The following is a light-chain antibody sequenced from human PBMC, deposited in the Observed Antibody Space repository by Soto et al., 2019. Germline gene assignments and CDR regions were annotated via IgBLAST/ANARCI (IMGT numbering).Light chain of an antibody. J-gene: IGLJ1*01. V-gene: IGLV2-23*02. CDR2: EVS. CDR3: CSYAGSITYV. Sequence: QSVLTQPASVSGSPGQSITISCTGTSSDVGSDNLVSWYQQHPGKAPKFIIYEVSQRPAGVSYRFSGSKSGNTAYLTISGLQVEDEADSYCCSYAGSITYVFGTGTKVTVL. CDR1: SSDVGSDNL.